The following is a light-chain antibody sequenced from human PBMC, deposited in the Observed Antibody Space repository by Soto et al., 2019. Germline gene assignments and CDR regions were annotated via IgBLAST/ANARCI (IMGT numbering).Light chain of an antibody. V-gene: IGKV3-15*01. J-gene: IGKJ1*01. Sequence: IVMTQSPVTLSVSPGERATLSCRASQTVTTDLAWVHRKPGQAPTLVSHGAPPRASDSPARFSGRWSGTEVTLTFSSVQSEDIAVYYCHQYYTRPRTFGQGTKVDIK. CDR1: QTVTTD. CDR3: HQYYTRPRT. CDR2: GAP.